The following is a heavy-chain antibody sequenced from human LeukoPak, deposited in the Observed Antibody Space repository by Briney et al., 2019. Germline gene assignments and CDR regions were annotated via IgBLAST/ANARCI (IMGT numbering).Heavy chain of an antibody. CDR1: GFTFSSYW. CDR3: ARVFTMIVVDRTYYFDY. J-gene: IGHJ4*02. V-gene: IGHV3-7*01. Sequence: GGSLRLSCAASGFTFSSYWMSWVRQAPGKGLEWVANIKQDGGEKYYVDSVKRRFTISTDNTQNSLYMKMNSLRAEDTAVYYCARVFTMIVVDRTYYFDYWGQGTLVTVSS. D-gene: IGHD3-22*01. CDR2: IKQDGGEK.